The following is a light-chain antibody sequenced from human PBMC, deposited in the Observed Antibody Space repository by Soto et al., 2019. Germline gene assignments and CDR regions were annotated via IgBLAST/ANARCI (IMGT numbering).Light chain of an antibody. CDR3: QQYHGFSRT. J-gene: IGKJ1*01. CDR1: QSISDS. CDR2: DVS. V-gene: IGKV1-5*01. Sequence: DIHMTQSPSTLSASLLYIVTITCXASQSISDSLAWYQQKPGKAPDLLISDVSKLERGVASRFSGSGSGTEFTLTISSMQPDDLATYYCQQYHGFSRTFGQGTKVDIK.